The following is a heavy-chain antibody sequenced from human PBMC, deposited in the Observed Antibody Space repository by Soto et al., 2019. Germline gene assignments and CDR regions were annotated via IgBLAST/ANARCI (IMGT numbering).Heavy chain of an antibody. D-gene: IGHD6-19*01. CDR2: ISYDGSNK. J-gene: IGHJ6*02. V-gene: IGHV3-30-3*01. Sequence: QVQLVESGGGVVQPGRSLRLSCAASGFTFSSYAMHWVRQAPGKGLEWVAVISYDGSNKYYADSGKGRFTISRDNSKNTLYLQMNSLRAEDTAVYYCARDGSGPQLSHPIYYGMDVWGQGTTVTVSS. CDR1: GFTFSSYA. CDR3: ARDGSGPQLSHPIYYGMDV.